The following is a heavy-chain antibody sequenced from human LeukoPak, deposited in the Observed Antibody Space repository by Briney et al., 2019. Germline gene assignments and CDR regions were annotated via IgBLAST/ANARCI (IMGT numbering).Heavy chain of an antibody. J-gene: IGHJ4*02. CDR3: KGWIQAVGNFC. CDR1: GFTLSNYA. D-gene: IGHD5-18*01. V-gene: IGHV3-64D*06. CDR2: ISTTGGST. Sequence: PGGSLRLSCSASGFTLSNYAMHWVRQSPGKGPEYVSAISTTGGSTYYADSVKGRFTISRDNSKNTLYLQMSSLTAEDTAVYCVKGWIQAVGNFCWGQGTLVTVSS.